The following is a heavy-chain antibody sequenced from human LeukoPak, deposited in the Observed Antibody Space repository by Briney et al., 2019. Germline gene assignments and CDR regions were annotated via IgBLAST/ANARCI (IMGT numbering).Heavy chain of an antibody. CDR1: GDTFSGYY. D-gene: IGHD5-18*01. CDR2: INPSSGST. CDR3: ARVLGAHRYGSIDH. J-gene: IGHJ4*02. Sequence: ASVKVSCKSSGDTFSGYYLHWVRQAPGQGLEWMGIINPSSGSTSYAQKFQGRVTMTRDTSTSTVYMELSSLRSEDTAIYYCARVLGAHRYGSIDHWGQGTLVTVSS. V-gene: IGHV1-46*01.